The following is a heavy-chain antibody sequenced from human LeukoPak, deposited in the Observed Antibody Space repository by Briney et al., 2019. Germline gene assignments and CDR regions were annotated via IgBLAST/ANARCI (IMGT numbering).Heavy chain of an antibody. Sequence: GGSLRLSCAASGFTVSSYEFNWVRQAPGQGLEWVSYMSSSGSAIYYADSVRGRFTTSRDDARNSVILQMSSLRVEDTAVYYCGRETENCGGDCIDYWGQGTLVTVSS. CDR2: MSSSGSAI. CDR3: GRETENCGGDCIDY. CDR1: GFTVSSYE. D-gene: IGHD2-21*02. V-gene: IGHV3-48*03. J-gene: IGHJ4*02.